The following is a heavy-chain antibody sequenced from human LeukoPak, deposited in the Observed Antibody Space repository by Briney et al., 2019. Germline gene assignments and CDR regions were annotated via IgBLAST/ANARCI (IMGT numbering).Heavy chain of an antibody. Sequence: SVKVSCKASGGTFSSYTISWVRQAPGQGLEWMGRIIPILGIANYAQKFQGRVTITADKSTSTAYMELSSLRSEDTAVYYCARAPCSSTSCYSDLNWFDPWGQGTLVTVFS. D-gene: IGHD2-2*01. CDR2: IIPILGIA. CDR1: GGTFSSYT. CDR3: ARAPCSSTSCYSDLNWFDP. V-gene: IGHV1-69*02. J-gene: IGHJ5*02.